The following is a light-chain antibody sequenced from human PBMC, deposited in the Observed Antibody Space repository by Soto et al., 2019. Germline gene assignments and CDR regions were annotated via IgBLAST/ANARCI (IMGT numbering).Light chain of an antibody. CDR3: KQANILPPI. CDR1: QGISSR. Sequence: IAMTQSPSSVSASVGDRVTITCRASQGISSRLAWYQQKPGKAPNLLIYSASTLQSGVPYRFSGSGSGTDFTLTISSLQPEDFATYYCKQANILPPIFGGGTKVEI. J-gene: IGKJ4*01. V-gene: IGKV1-12*01. CDR2: SAS.